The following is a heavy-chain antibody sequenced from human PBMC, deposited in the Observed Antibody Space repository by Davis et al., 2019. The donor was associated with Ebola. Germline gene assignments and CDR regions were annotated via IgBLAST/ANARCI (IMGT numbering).Heavy chain of an antibody. CDR2: INPNSGGT. CDR1: GYTFTGYY. Sequence: ALVKVSCKASGYTFTGYYMHWVRQAPGQGLEWMGWINPNSGGTNYAQKFQGRVTMTRDTSISTAYMELSRLRSDDTAVYYCARDSSDIVVVPADNWGQGTLVTVSS. J-gene: IGHJ4*02. V-gene: IGHV1-2*02. D-gene: IGHD2-2*01. CDR3: ARDSSDIVVVPADN.